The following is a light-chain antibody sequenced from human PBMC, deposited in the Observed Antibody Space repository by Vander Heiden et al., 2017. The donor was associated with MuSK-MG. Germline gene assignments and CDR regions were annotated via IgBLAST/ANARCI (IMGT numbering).Light chain of an antibody. CDR2: GKN. Sequence: SSELTQDPAVSVALGQTVRITCQGDSLRSYYASWYQQKPGQAPVLVSYGKNNRPSGIQDRFSGSSSGNTASLTITGAQAEDEADYYGNSRDSSGNHQYVCGTGTKV. CDR3: NSRDSSGNHQYV. V-gene: IGLV3-19*01. CDR1: SLRSYY. J-gene: IGLJ1*01.